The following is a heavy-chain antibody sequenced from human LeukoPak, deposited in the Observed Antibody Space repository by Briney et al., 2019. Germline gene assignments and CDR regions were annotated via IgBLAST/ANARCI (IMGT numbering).Heavy chain of an antibody. D-gene: IGHD6-13*01. V-gene: IGHV1-2*02. J-gene: IGHJ4*02. CDR2: INPNSGGT. Sequence: ASVKVSCKASGYTFTGYYMHWVRQAPGQGLEWMGWINPNSGGTNYAQKFQGRVTMTRDTSISTAYMELSRLRSDDTAVYYCARTVSSWYPDFDYWGQGTLVTVSS. CDR1: GYTFTGYY. CDR3: ARTVSSWYPDFDY.